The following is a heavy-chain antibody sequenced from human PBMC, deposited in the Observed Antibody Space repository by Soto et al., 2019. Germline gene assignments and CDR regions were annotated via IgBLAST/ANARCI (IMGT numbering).Heavy chain of an antibody. J-gene: IGHJ6*02. V-gene: IGHV4-31*03. CDR3: ARDLLERRLSSMGYYYGMDV. D-gene: IGHD3-3*01. CDR2: IYYTGST. Sequence: PSETLPLPCTVSGGPLSSGGYYWSWLRQHPGKRLERIGSIYYTGSTYYNPSLKSRVTISVDTSKNQFSLKLSSVAAADTAVYYCARDLLERRLSSMGYYYGMDVWGQGATVTVSS. CDR1: GGPLSSGGYY.